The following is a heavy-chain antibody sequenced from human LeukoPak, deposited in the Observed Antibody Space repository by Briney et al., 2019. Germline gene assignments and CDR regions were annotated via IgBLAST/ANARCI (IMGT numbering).Heavy chain of an antibody. CDR1: AFSITTNY. Sequence: PGGSLRLSSAASAFSITTNYMSCWRHALGKRLEWVSLIYRDGSTYSADSAKGRFTISRHNSKNTLYLYMSSLSVEDTAVSFCSIDRSNGWF. CDR2: IYRDGST. CDR3: SIDRSNGWF. D-gene: IGHD1-26*01. V-gene: IGHV3-53*04. J-gene: IGHJ5*01.